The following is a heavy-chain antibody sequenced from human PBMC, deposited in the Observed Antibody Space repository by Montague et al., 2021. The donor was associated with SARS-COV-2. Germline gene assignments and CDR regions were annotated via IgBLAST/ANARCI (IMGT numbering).Heavy chain of an antibody. CDR1: GSCFTGYY. J-gene: IGHJ5*02. CDR2: INHSGST. Sequence: SETLSLTCASHGSCFTGYYWSWIRQPPGNGLEWNGEINHSGSTNYNPSLKSRVTISVDTSKNQFSLKLSSVTAADTAVYYCARGYDYVWGSYRYLHWFDPWGQGTLVTVSS. V-gene: IGHV4-34*01. CDR3: ARGYDYVWGSYRYLHWFDP. D-gene: IGHD3-16*02.